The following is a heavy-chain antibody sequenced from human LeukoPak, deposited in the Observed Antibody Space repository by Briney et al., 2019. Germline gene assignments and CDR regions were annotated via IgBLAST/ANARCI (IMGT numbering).Heavy chain of an antibody. CDR2: VNWNGGST. J-gene: IGHJ4*02. Sequence: GGSLRLSCAGSGFTFDDCGMSWVRQAPGKGLEWVSGVNWNGGSTGYADSVKGRFTISRDNAKNSLYLQMNSLRVEGTALYYCAAGDASGWYFDYWGQGTLVTVSS. V-gene: IGHV3-20*04. CDR3: AAGDASGWYFDY. D-gene: IGHD6-19*01. CDR1: GFTFDDCG.